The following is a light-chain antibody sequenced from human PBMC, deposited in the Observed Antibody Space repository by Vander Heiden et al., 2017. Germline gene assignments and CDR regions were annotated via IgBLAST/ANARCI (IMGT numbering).Light chain of an antibody. J-gene: IGKJ2*01. Sequence: EIALTQSPVTLSLSPGDRATLSCRASQSVSSSYLAGYQQKPGQAPRLLSYGASSRATGNPDRVSGSGSGTDFTLTISRREPEDFAVYYGQQHDGVYTFGQGTKLEIK. CDR3: QQHDGVYT. CDR1: QSVSSSY. V-gene: IGKV3-20*01. CDR2: GAS.